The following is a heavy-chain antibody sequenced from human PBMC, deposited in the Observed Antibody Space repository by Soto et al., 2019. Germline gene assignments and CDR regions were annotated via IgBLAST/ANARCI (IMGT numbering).Heavy chain of an antibody. J-gene: IGHJ4*02. D-gene: IGHD3-22*01. CDR1: GGTFSSYA. Sequence: SSVKVSCKASGGTFSSYAISWVRQAPGQGLEWMGGIIPIFGTANYAQKFQGRVTITADKSTSTAYMELSSLRSEDTAVYYCARVLDSSGYYSYFAYRGKGTLVTVAS. V-gene: IGHV1-69*06. CDR3: ARVLDSSGYYSYFAY. CDR2: IIPIFGTA.